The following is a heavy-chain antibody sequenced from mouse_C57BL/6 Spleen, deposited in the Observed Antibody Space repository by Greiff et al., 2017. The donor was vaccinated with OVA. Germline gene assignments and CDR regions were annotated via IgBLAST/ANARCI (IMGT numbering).Heavy chain of an antibody. D-gene: IGHD1-1*01. V-gene: IGHV14-4*01. CDR2: IDPENGDT. CDR3: TTLSYGSSFFDY. Sequence: VQLKQSGAELVRPGASVKLSCTASGFNIKDDYMHWVKQRPEQGLEWIGWIDPENGDTEYASKFQGKATITADTSSNTAYLQLSSLTSEDTAVYYCTTLSYGSSFFDYWGQGTTLTVSS. CDR1: GFNIKDDY. J-gene: IGHJ2*01.